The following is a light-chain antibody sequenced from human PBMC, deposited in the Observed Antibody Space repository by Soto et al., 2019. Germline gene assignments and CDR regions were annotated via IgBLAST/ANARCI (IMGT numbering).Light chain of an antibody. CDR2: KAS. J-gene: IGKJ1*01. CDR3: QQYNTYPS. CDR1: QSINDW. V-gene: IGKV1-5*03. Sequence: DTQMTQSPSTLSASVGDRVTITCRASQSINDWLAWYQQKPGKAPKLLILKASSLESEVPPRFSGSGSGTEFTLTIDSLQPDDFATYYCQQYNTYPSFGQGTKVEIK.